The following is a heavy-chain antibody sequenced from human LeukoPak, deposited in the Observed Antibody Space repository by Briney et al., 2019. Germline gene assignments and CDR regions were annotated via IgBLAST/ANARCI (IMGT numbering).Heavy chain of an antibody. V-gene: IGHV3-21*01. CDR3: ARASSDY. CDR1: GFTFRSYS. CDR2: ISSSSSYI. J-gene: IGHJ4*02. Sequence: GGSLTLSCAASGFTFRSYSMMWVRQAPGRGLEWVSSISSSSSYIYYADSAKGRFSISRDNAKNSLYLQMNSLRAEDTAVYYCARASSDYWGQGTLVTVSS.